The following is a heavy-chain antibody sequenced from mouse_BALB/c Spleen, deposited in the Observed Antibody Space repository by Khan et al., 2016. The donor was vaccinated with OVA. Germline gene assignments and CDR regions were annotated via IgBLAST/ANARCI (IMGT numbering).Heavy chain of an antibody. V-gene: IGHV2-6-4*01. CDR3: ARAYYRYDGYDAMDY. D-gene: IGHD2-14*01. J-gene: IGHJ4*01. CDR2: IWGGGGT. CDR1: GFSLSRYN. Sequence: QVQLQQSGPGLVAPSQSLSITCTVSGFSLSRYNIHWVRQPPGKGLEWLGMIWGGGGTDYNSTLKSRLSIRKDNSKSKVLLKMNSLQTDDTAMYYCARAYYRYDGYDAMDYWGQGTSVTVSS.